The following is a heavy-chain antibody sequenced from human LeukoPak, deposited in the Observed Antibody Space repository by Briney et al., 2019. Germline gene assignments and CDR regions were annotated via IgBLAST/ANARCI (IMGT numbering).Heavy chain of an antibody. CDR1: GASVSSYC. D-gene: IGHD2-15*01. CDR2: INHSGST. CDR3: ASPFLGYCSGGSCPKTYYYYGMDV. J-gene: IGHJ6*02. Sequence: SETLSLTCTVSGASVSSYCWNWIRQPPGKGLEWIGEINHSGSTNYNPSLKSRVTISVDTSKNQFSLKLSSVTAADTAVYYCASPFLGYCSGGSCPKTYYYYGMDVWGQGTTVTVSS. V-gene: IGHV4-34*01.